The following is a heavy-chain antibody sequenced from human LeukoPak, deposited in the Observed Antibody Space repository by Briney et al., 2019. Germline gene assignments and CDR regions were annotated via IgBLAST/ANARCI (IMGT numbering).Heavy chain of an antibody. V-gene: IGHV3-33*01. CDR3: ARDGSLLTGYWRAYYYYYGMDV. CDR2: IWYDGSNK. Sequence: PGGSLRLSCAASGFTFSSYGMHWVRQAPGKGLEWVAIIWYDGSNKYYTDSVKGRFTISRDNSKNTLYLQMNSLRAEDTAVYYCARDGSLLTGYWRAYYYYYGMDVWGQGTTVTVSS. CDR1: GFTFSSYG. J-gene: IGHJ6*02. D-gene: IGHD3-9*01.